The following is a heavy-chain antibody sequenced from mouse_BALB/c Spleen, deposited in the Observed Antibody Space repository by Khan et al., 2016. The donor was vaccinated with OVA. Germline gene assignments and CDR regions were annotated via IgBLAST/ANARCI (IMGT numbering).Heavy chain of an antibody. D-gene: IGHD2-4*01. V-gene: IGHV3-2*02. CDR1: GYSITGDYA. Sequence: EVQLQESGPGLVKPSQSLSLTCTVTGYSITGDYAWNWIRQCPGNKLEWMGDISYSGSTSYNPSLKSRISITRDTSKNQFFLQLNSVTTEDTATYYFAYDYDEGFAYRGQGTLVTVSA. CDR3: AYDYDEGFAY. J-gene: IGHJ3*01. CDR2: ISYSGST.